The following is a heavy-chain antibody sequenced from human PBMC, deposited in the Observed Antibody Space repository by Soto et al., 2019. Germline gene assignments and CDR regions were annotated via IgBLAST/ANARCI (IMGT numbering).Heavy chain of an antibody. CDR1: GITFSNHA. D-gene: IGHD5-12*01. V-gene: IGHV3-23*01. Sequence: PGGSLRLSCAASGITFSNHALSWVRQAPGKGLEWVSGISGSGANTHYADSVKGRFTISRDNSKNTLSLQMNSLSPDDTAVYFCAKEFGGGTSTITSYFDYWGRGNLVTFSS. CDR2: ISGSGANT. CDR3: AKEFGGGTSTITSYFDY. J-gene: IGHJ4*02.